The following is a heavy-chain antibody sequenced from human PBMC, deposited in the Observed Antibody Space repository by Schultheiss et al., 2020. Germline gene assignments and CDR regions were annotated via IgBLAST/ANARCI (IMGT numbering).Heavy chain of an antibody. D-gene: IGHD4-23*01. Sequence: ASVKVSCKASGYTFTGYYMHWVRQAPGQGLEWMGWISGYNGNTNYAQKLQGRVTMTTDTSTSTAYMELRSLRAEDTAVYYCAKISRPNDYGGNLLDYWGQGTLVTVSS. J-gene: IGHJ4*02. CDR3: AKISRPNDYGGNLLDY. CDR2: ISGYNGNT. CDR1: GYTFTGYY. V-gene: IGHV1-18*04.